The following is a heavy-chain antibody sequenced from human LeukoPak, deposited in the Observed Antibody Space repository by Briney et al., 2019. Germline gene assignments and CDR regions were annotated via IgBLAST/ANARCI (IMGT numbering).Heavy chain of an antibody. Sequence: GGSLRLSCAASGFTFSSYAMSWVRQAPGKGLEWVSTISGSGGSTYYADSVKGRFTISRDNSKNTLYLQMNSLRVEDTAVYYCAKNPTGFPNWFDPWAREPWSPSPQ. D-gene: IGHD1-14*01. V-gene: IGHV3-23*01. CDR2: ISGSGGST. CDR3: AKNPTGFPNWFDP. CDR1: GFTFSSYA. J-gene: IGHJ5*02.